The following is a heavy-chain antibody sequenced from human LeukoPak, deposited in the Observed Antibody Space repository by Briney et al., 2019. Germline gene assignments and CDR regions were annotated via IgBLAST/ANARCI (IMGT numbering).Heavy chain of an antibody. CDR2: ISSGSGTI. CDR1: GFTFGYYG. J-gene: IGHJ4*02. V-gene: IGHV3-48*01. Sequence: GGSLRLSCAASGFTFGYYGMNWVRQAPGKGREWISYISSGSGTIYYADSVKGRFSISRDDAKSSLYLQVNSLRVEDTAVYYCARVASAWADDYWGQGALVTVSS. D-gene: IGHD6-19*01. CDR3: ARVASAWADDY.